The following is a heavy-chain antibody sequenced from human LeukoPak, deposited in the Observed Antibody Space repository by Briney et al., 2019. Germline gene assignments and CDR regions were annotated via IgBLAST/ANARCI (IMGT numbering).Heavy chain of an antibody. CDR1: GYTFTSHD. CDR3: ARLARYSWSPISPLYYYYYMDV. Sequence: ASVKVSCKASGYTFTSHDFNWVRQAPGQGPEWMGIINPSDASTTYAQKFQGRVTMTRDMSTSTVYMELSSLRSEDTAVYYCARLARYSWSPISPLYYYYYMDVWGKGTTVTVSS. D-gene: IGHD1-26*01. CDR2: INPSDAST. J-gene: IGHJ6*03. V-gene: IGHV1-46*01.